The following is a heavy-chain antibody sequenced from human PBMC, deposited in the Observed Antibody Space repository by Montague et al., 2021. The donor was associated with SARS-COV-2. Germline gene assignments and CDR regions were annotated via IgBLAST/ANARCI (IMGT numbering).Heavy chain of an antibody. J-gene: IGHJ4*01. CDR3: AREGYRSGSFYIDY. D-gene: IGHD1-26*01. CDR2: ISHDESNH. CDR1: RLPFNGYA. Sequence: SLRLSCAASRLPFNGYAMLWVRQAPGKGLEWLTFISHDESNHRYADSVKGRFTISRDNSKNTLYLQMDSLRPEDTAVYYCAREGYRSGSFYIDYWGQGTLVTVSS. V-gene: IGHV3-30*04.